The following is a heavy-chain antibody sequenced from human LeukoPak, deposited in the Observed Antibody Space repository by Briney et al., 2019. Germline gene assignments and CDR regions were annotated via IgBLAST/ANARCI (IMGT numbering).Heavy chain of an antibody. D-gene: IGHD4-17*01. CDR3: AKVAWGDYGEYYFDY. CDR1: GFTFSSYA. Sequence: GGSLRLSCAASGFTFSSYAMTWVRQAPGKGLEWVSTISGSGGSTYYADSVKGRFTISRDNSKNTLYLQMNSLRAEDTAVYYCAKVAWGDYGEYYFDYWGQGTLVTVSS. J-gene: IGHJ4*02. CDR2: ISGSGGST. V-gene: IGHV3-23*01.